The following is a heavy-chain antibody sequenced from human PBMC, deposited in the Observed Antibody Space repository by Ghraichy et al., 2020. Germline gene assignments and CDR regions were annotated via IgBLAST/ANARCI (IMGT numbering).Heavy chain of an antibody. J-gene: IGHJ3*02. CDR1: GFTFSSYS. CDR3: ARDRAVYQLQVGAFDI. Sequence: GGSLRLSCAASGFTFSSYSMNWVRQAPGKGLEWVSSISSSSSYIYYADSVKGRFTISRDNAKNSLYLQMNSLRAEDTAVYYCARDRAVYQLQVGAFDIWGQGTMVTVSS. D-gene: IGHD4-23*01. CDR2: ISSSSSYI. V-gene: IGHV3-21*01.